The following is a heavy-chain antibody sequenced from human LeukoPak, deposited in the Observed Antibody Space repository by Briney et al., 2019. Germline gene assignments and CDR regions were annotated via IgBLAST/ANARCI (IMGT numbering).Heavy chain of an antibody. CDR1: GFTFSDYY. Sequence: GGSLRLSRAASGFTFSDYYMSWIRQAPGKGLEWVSYISSSGSTIYYADSVKGRFTISGDNAKNSLYLQMNSLRAEDTAVYYCARTNTAMVEDYWGQGTLVTVSS. J-gene: IGHJ4*02. CDR2: ISSSGSTI. D-gene: IGHD5-18*01. CDR3: ARTNTAMVEDY. V-gene: IGHV3-11*01.